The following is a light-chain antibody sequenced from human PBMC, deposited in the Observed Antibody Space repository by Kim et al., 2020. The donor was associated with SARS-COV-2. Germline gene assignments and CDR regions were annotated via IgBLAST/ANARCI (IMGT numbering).Light chain of an antibody. V-gene: IGKV1-39*01. CDR3: QQSYSTPLT. Sequence: DIQMTQSPSSLSASVGDRVTITCRASQNINSYLNWYQQKPGKAPKVLIYAASSLQSGVPSRFSGSGSATDFTLTITSLQPEDFATYYCQQSYSTPLTFGGGTKVDIK. J-gene: IGKJ4*01. CDR1: QNINSY. CDR2: AAS.